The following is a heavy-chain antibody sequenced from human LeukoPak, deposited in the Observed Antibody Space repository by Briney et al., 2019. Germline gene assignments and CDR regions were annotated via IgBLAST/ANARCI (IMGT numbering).Heavy chain of an antibody. V-gene: IGHV3-53*01. D-gene: IGHD3-16*01. Sequence: GGSLRLSCAASGFTVSSNYMSWVRQAPGKGLEWVSVIYSGGSTYYADSVEGRFTVSRDNSKNTLYLQMNSLRAEDTAVYYCARDLHPRLTGFFDYWGQGALVSVSS. CDR3: ARDLHPRLTGFFDY. CDR1: GFTVSSNY. CDR2: IYSGGST. J-gene: IGHJ4*02.